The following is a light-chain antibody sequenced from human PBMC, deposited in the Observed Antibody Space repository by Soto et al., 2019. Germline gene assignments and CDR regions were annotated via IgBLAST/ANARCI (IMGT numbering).Light chain of an antibody. Sequence: QSVLTQPPSVSGSPGQSVTISCTGTSSDVGKYDRVSWYQQSPGTAPKLIIYEVTTRPSGVPARFSGSKSGNTASLTISGLQAEDEADYYCSSYVSTSRYVFGAGTKVTXL. CDR3: SSYVSTSRYV. J-gene: IGLJ1*01. V-gene: IGLV2-18*02. CDR1: SSDVGKYDR. CDR2: EVT.